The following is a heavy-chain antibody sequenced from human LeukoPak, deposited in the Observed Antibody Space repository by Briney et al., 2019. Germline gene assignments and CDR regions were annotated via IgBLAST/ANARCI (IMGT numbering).Heavy chain of an antibody. CDR3: ARDNSVEDTAWWFDP. D-gene: IGHD4-23*01. CDR2: INPNSGVT. Sequence: ASVKVSCKASGYTFTDYYMHWVRQAPGQGLEWMGWINPNSGVTMYAQNFQGRVTMTRDTSISTAYMDLSRLRSDDTAVYYCARDNSVEDTAWWFDPWGQGTLVTVSS. CDR1: GYTFTDYY. V-gene: IGHV1-2*02. J-gene: IGHJ5*02.